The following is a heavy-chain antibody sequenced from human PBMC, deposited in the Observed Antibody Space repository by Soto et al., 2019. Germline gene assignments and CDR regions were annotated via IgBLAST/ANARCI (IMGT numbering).Heavy chain of an antibody. D-gene: IGHD6-19*01. CDR2: IYYSGST. CDR3: ATQARLVNGIDY. J-gene: IGHJ4*02. CDR1: GGSISSSSYY. Sequence: PSETLSLTCTVSGGSISSSSYYWGWIRQPPGKGLEWIGSIYYSGSTYYNPSLKSRVTISVDTSKNQFSLKLSSVTAADTAVYYCATQARLVNGIDYWGQGTLVTVSS. V-gene: IGHV4-39*01.